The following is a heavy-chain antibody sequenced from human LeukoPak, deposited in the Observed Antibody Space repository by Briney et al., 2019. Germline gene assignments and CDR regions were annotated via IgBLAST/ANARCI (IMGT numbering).Heavy chain of an antibody. CDR1: GFTFSSYW. CDR3: ARDGSYDFWSGLVVDY. Sequence: GGSLRLSCAASGFTFSSYWMSWVPQAPGKGLEWVANIKQDGSEKYYVDSVKGRFTISRDNAKNSLYLQMNSLRAEDTAVYYCARDGSYDFWSGLVVDYWREGTLVTDSP. V-gene: IGHV3-7*01. CDR2: IKQDGSEK. D-gene: IGHD3-3*01. J-gene: IGHJ4*02.